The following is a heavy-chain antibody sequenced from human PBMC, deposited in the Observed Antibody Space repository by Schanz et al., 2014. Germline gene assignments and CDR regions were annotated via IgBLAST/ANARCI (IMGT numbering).Heavy chain of an antibody. CDR2: IKQDESER. Sequence: EVQLVESGGCLVQPGGSLRLSCAASGFTFSTYCMSWVRQAPGKGLEWVANIKQDESERSYVDSVKGRFTISRDNAKNSLFLQMNSLRAEDTAVYYCARIYISMVRGAVMASYWYFDLWGRGTLVTVSS. J-gene: IGHJ2*01. V-gene: IGHV3-7*01. CDR3: ARIYISMVRGAVMASYWYFDL. CDR1: GFTFSTYC. D-gene: IGHD3-10*01.